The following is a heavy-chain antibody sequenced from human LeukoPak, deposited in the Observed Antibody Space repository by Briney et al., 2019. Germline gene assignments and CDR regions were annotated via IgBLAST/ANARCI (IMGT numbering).Heavy chain of an antibody. Sequence: PGGSLRLSCAASGFTFSSYGMHWVRQAPGKGLEWVANIKQDGSEKYYVDSVKGRFIISRDNAKNSLYLQMNSLRAEETAVFYCAREQAATGTSYYYGMDVWGQGTTVTVSS. D-gene: IGHD6-13*01. CDR3: AREQAATGTSYYYGMDV. CDR2: IKQDGSEK. CDR1: GFTFSSYG. V-gene: IGHV3-7*03. J-gene: IGHJ6*02.